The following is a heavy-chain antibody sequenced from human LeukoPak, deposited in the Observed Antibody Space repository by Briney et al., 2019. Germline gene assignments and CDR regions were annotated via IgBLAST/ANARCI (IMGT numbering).Heavy chain of an antibody. D-gene: IGHD3-16*01. CDR1: GFTFSSYA. CDR2: ISYDGSNK. CDR3: ARELRLALGGWAFDI. Sequence: GGSLRLPCAASGFTFSSYAMHWVRQAPGKGLEWVAVISYDGSNKYYADSVKGRFTISRDNSKNTLYLQMNSLRAEDTAVYYCARELRLALGGWAFDIWGQGTMVTVSS. J-gene: IGHJ3*02. V-gene: IGHV3-30*04.